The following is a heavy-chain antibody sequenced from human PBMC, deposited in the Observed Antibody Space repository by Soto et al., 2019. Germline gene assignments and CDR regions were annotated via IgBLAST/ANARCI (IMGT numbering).Heavy chain of an antibody. V-gene: IGHV4-34*01. Sequence: KPSETLSLTCAVYGGSFSGYYWSWIRQPPGKGLEWIGEINHSGSTNYNPSLKSRVTISVDTSKNQFSLKLSSVTAADTAVYYCARGRGIQLWATYYYYYGMDVWGQGPTVTVSS. CDR3: ARGRGIQLWATYYYYYGMDV. CDR2: INHSGST. J-gene: IGHJ6*02. CDR1: GGSFSGYY. D-gene: IGHD5-18*01.